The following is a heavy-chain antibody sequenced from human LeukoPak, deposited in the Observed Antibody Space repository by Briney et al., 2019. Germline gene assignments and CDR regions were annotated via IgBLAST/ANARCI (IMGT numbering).Heavy chain of an antibody. CDR1: GGSISSSSYY. J-gene: IGHJ4*02. Sequence: SETLSLTCTVSGGSISSSSYYWGWIRQPPGKGLEWIGSIYYSGSTYYNPSLKSRVTISVDTSKNQFSLKLSSVTAADTAVYYCARQSDFLEYCSSTSCYQLDYWGQGTLVTVSS. V-gene: IGHV4-39*01. CDR2: IYYSGST. D-gene: IGHD2-2*01. CDR3: ARQSDFLEYCSSTSCYQLDY.